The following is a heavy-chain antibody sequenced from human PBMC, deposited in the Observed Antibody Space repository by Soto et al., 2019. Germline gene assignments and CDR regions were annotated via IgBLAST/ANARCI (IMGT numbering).Heavy chain of an antibody. V-gene: IGHV4-39*01. CDR3: ARLGSSGWYQGSYFDY. D-gene: IGHD6-19*01. CDR2: INSSGST. Sequence: QLQLQESGPGLVRPSETLSLICTVSGGSITRNDHYWGWIRQSPGKGLEWIGDINSSGSTNYNLSLRSLVSMSVETSKNQFSLKMNSVTAADTAVYYCARLGSSGWYQGSYFDYWGQGTLVTVSS. CDR1: GGSITRNDHY. J-gene: IGHJ4*02.